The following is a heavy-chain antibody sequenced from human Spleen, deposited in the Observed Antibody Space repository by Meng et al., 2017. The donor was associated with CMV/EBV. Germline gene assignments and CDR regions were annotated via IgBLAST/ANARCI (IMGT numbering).Heavy chain of an antibody. CDR2: IGTAGDT. CDR1: GFTFSSSD. CDR3: AKGRYQLLYRYQNWFDP. J-gene: IGHJ5*02. V-gene: IGHV3-13*01. Sequence: GESLKISCAGSGFTFSSSDMHWVRQATGEGLEWVSGIGTAGDTYYPGSVKGRFTISRDNSKNTLYLQMNSLRAEDTAVYYCAKGRYQLLYRYQNWFDPWGQGTLVTVSS. D-gene: IGHD2-2*02.